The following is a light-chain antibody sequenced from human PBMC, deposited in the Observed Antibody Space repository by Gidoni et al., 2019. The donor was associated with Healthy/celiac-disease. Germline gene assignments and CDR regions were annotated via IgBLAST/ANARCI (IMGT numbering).Light chain of an antibody. CDR3: QQHDNHPFT. J-gene: IGKJ4*01. CDR1: QDISNY. V-gene: IGKV1-33*01. Sequence: DIQMTQSPSSLSASVGDRVTITCQASQDISNYLTWYQQKPGKAPKLLIYAASTLETGVPSRFSGSGSGTDFTFTISSLQPEDFATYYCQQHDNHPFTFGGGTKLEIK. CDR2: AAS.